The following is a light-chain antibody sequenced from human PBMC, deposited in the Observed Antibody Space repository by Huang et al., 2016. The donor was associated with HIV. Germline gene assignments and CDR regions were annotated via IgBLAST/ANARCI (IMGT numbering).Light chain of an antibody. CDR3: HQSYNNPWT. J-gene: IGKJ1*01. CDR2: AAS. CDR1: QSIRND. Sequence: DVQMTQSPPSVSASVGDRVTITCRASQSIRNDLNWYQQRPGEAPKLLIYAASSLQSGVPSMFSGGGSGTDFALTISSLQPEDFATYYCHQSYNNPWTFGQGTKVESK. V-gene: IGKV1-39*01.